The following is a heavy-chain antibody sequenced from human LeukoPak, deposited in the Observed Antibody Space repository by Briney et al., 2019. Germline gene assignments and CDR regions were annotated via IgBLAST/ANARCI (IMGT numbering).Heavy chain of an antibody. CDR3: ARLEGIVGNFDY. CDR1: GFTFSSYE. J-gene: IGHJ4*02. CDR2: ISSSGSTI. Sequence: QPGGSLRLSCAASGFTFSSYEMNWVRQAPGKGLEWVSYISSSGSTIYYADSVKGRFTISRDNAKNSLYLQMNSLRAEDTAVYYCARLEGIVGNFDYWGQGTLVTVSS. V-gene: IGHV3-48*03. D-gene: IGHD1-26*01.